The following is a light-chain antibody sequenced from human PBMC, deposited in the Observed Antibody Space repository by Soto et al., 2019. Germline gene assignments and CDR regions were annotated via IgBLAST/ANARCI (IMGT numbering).Light chain of an antibody. CDR3: LQYNSFSA. CDR2: DAS. V-gene: IGKV1-5*01. CDR1: HYISNW. J-gene: IGKJ1*01. Sequence: DIQMTQSPSTLSASVGDRVTITCRASHYISNWLAWYQQKPGKAPKLLIHDASRFESGVPLRFSGSGSGTEFTLTISSLQPDDFATYYCLQYNSFSAFGQGTKVEIK.